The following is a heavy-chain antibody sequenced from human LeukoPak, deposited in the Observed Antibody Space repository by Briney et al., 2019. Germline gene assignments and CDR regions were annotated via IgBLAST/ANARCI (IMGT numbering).Heavy chain of an antibody. Sequence: PGGSLRLSCAASGFTFSSYWVHWVRQAPGKGLVWVSRINSDGSSTSYADSVKGRFTISRDNAKNTLYLQMNSLRAEDTAVYYCARARGYDDSGYENWFDPWGQGTLVTVSS. CDR1: GFTFSSYW. V-gene: IGHV3-74*01. D-gene: IGHD5-12*01. CDR2: INSDGSST. CDR3: ARARGYDDSGYENWFDP. J-gene: IGHJ5*02.